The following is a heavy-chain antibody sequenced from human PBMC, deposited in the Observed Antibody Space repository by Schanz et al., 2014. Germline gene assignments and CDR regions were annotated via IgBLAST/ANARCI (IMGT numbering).Heavy chain of an antibody. CDR1: GFTFSNFA. CDR2: IKQDGGEK. D-gene: IGHD3-16*01. V-gene: IGHV3-7*01. Sequence: VQLVESGGGVVQPGRSLRLSCAASGFTFSNFAIHWVRQAPGKGLEWVADIKQDGGEKYYVDSVKGRFTISRDNAKNSVHLQMNSLRAEDTAVYYCASGPSYVQFHHWGQGTLVTVSS. CDR3: ASGPSYVQFHH. J-gene: IGHJ1*01.